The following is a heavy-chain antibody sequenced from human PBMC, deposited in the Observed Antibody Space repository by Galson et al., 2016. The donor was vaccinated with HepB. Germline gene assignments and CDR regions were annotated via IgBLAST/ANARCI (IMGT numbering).Heavy chain of an antibody. D-gene: IGHD2-2*01. V-gene: IGHV1-8*02. Sequence: SVKVSCKASGYTFTSNDINWVRQAPGQGLEWMGWMNPSSGNAGYAQKFQGRVTMTRDTSISTAYMELSSLRSEDTAVYFCAREGEGYCSSNSCYNWFDSWGQGTLVTVSS. CDR2: MNPSSGNA. CDR1: GYTFTSND. CDR3: AREGEGYCSSNSCYNWFDS. J-gene: IGHJ5*01.